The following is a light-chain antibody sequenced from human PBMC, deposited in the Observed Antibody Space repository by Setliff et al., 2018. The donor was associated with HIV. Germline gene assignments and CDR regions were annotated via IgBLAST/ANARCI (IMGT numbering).Light chain of an antibody. CDR2: DVT. J-gene: IGLJ1*01. CDR3: CSYAGNSYV. V-gene: IGLV2-14*03. Sequence: QSVLTQPASVSGSPGQSITIPCTGTSSDIGGYNYVSWYQKYPDKAPKLIIYDVTNRPSGVSDRFSGSKSGNTASLTISGLQAEDEADYHCCSYAGNSYVFGTGTKVTVL. CDR1: SSDIGGYNY.